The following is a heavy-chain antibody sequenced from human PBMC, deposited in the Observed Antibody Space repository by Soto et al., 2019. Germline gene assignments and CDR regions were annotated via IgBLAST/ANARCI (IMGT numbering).Heavy chain of an antibody. CDR2: IYYAGST. Sequence: QVRLQESGPGLVKPSETLSLTCTVSVGSMISYYWSWIRQPPGRGLEWIGFIYYAGSTTYNPSLNSPVTISVDTSKNQFSLTVTSVTAADTAVYYCARRIVATETFDYWGQGTLVTVSS. D-gene: IGHD5-12*01. CDR1: VGSMISYY. V-gene: IGHV4-59*08. CDR3: ARRIVATETFDY. J-gene: IGHJ4*02.